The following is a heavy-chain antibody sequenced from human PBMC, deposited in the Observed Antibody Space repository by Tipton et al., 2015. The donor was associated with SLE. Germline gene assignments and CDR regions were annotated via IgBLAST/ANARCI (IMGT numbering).Heavy chain of an antibody. Sequence: TLSLTCTVSGDSISSGGYYWSWIRQYPGKGPEWIGSIYYSGSTYYNPSLKSRVTISVDTSKNQFSLKLSSVTAADTAVYYCARDLHGVAPLGYWGQGTLVTVSS. CDR2: IYYSGST. CDR1: GDSISSGGYY. J-gene: IGHJ4*02. V-gene: IGHV4-39*07. CDR3: ARDLHGVAPLGY. D-gene: IGHD2-15*01.